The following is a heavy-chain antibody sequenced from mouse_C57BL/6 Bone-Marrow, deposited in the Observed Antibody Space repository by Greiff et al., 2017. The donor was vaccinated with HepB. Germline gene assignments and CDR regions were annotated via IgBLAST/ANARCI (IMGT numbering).Heavy chain of an antibody. CDR1: GFTFSSYG. D-gene: IGHD2-3*01. CDR2: ISSGGSYT. V-gene: IGHV5-6*01. Sequence: EVKLMESGGDLVKPGGSLKLSCAASGFTFSSYGLSWVRQTPDKRLEWVATISSGGSYTYYPDSVKGRFTISRDNAKNTLYLQMSSLKSEDTAMEYCARRWILRGTDYAMDYWGQGTSVTVSS. CDR3: ARRWILRGTDYAMDY. J-gene: IGHJ4*01.